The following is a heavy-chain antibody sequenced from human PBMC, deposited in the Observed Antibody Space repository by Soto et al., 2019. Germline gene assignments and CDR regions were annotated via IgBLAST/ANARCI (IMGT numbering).Heavy chain of an antibody. CDR1: GFIFSDYY. CDR3: AKDRLGRLRY. Sequence: GGSLRLSCAASGFIFSDYYMSWIRQAPGKGLEWVSYISGIDTTISYYADSVKGRFTISRDNSKNTLYLQMNSLRAEDTAVYYCAKDRLGRLRYWGQGTLVTVSS. D-gene: IGHD5-12*01. V-gene: IGHV3-11*01. J-gene: IGHJ4*02. CDR2: ISGIDTTI.